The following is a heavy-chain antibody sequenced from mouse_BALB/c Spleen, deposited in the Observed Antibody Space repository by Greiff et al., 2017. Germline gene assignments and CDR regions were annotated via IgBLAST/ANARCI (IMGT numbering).Heavy chain of an antibody. CDR2: IDPANGNS. V-gene: IGHV14-3*02. Sequence: EVQVVESGAELVKPGASVKLSCTASGFNIKDTYMHWVKQRPEQGLEWIGRIDPANGNSKYDPKFQGKATITADTSSNTAYLQLSSLTSEDTAVYYCARDYGYGEDWYFDVWGAGTTVTVSS. J-gene: IGHJ1*01. CDR1: GFNIKDTY. D-gene: IGHD1-2*01. CDR3: ARDYGYGEDWYFDV.